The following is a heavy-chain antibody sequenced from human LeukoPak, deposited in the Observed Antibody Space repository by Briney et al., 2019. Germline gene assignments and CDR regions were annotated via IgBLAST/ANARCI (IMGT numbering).Heavy chain of an antibody. D-gene: IGHD3-3*01. J-gene: IGHJ4*02. CDR3: ASLTYYDFWCGSYPNDY. CDR1: GFTVSSNY. V-gene: IGHV3-66*02. Sequence: GGSLRLSCAASGFTVSSNYMSWVRQAPGKGLEWVSVIYSGGSTYYADSVKGRFTISRDNSKNTLYLQMNSLRAEDTAVYYCASLTYYDFWCGSYPNDYWGQGTLVTVSS. CDR2: IYSGGST.